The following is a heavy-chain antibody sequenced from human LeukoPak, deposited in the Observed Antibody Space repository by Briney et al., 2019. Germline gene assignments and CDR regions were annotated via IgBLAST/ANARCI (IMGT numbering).Heavy chain of an antibody. V-gene: IGHV3-30*01. CDR1: GFTFSTYA. J-gene: IGHJ4*02. CDR2: ISYDGSNK. Sequence: PGGSLRLSCAASGFTFSTYAMHWVRQAPGKGLEWVAVISYDGSNKYYAYSVKRRFTISRDNSKNTLYLQMNSLRAEDTAVYYCARERAAIGPYYFDYWGQGTLVTVSS. CDR3: ARERAAIGPYYFDY. D-gene: IGHD6-25*01.